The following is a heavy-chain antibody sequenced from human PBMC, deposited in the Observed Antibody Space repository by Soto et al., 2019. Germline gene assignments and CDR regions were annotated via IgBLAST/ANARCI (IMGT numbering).Heavy chain of an antibody. Sequence: QVQLQESGPGLVKPSETLSLTCTVSGGSISSYYWSWIRQPPGKGLEWIGYIYYSGSTNYNPSLKSRVTISVDTSKNQFSLKLSSVTAADTAVYYCARALDTIEYAMDVWGQGTTVTVSS. V-gene: IGHV4-59*01. CDR2: IYYSGST. J-gene: IGHJ6*02. CDR1: GGSISSYY. D-gene: IGHD3-3*01. CDR3: ARALDTIEYAMDV.